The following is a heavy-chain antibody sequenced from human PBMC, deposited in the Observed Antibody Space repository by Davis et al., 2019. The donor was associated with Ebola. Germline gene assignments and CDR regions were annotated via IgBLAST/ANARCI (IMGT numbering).Heavy chain of an antibody. J-gene: IGHJ4*02. CDR1: GFTFSSYG. CDR3: ARSSV. CDR2: ISYDGSNK. Sequence: GESLKISCAASGFTFSSYGMHWVRQAPGKGLEWVAVISYDGSNKYYADSVKGRFTISRDNSKNSLYLQMNSLRAEDTAVYYCARSSVWGQGTPVTVSS. V-gene: IGHV3-30*03.